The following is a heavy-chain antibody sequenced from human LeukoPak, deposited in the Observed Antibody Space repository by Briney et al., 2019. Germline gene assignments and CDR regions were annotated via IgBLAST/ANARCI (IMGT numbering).Heavy chain of an antibody. CDR3: ARDGQDGSPYATDV. CDR2: IWYDGSNE. V-gene: IGHV3-33*01. D-gene: IGHD3-10*01. Sequence: GGSLRLSCAASGFTFRSHGMHWVRQAPGKGLEWVAGIWYDGSNEDYADSVKGRFTISRDNSKNTLYLQMNSLRVEDTAVYYYARDGQDGSPYATDVWGQGTTVTVSS. J-gene: IGHJ6*02. CDR1: GFTFRSHG.